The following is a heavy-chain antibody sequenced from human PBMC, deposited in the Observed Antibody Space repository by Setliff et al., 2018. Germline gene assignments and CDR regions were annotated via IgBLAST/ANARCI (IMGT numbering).Heavy chain of an antibody. Sequence: SETLSLTCTASGDSISRYYWSWIRQPPGKGLEWIGYIQNGGNTKYNPSLGSRITMSVGTSKNQFSLKLSSVTAADTAVYYCAREVGISGYYGRSSHYSFDLWGQGKMVTVSS. CDR2: IQNGGNT. D-gene: IGHD3-22*01. V-gene: IGHV4-59*01. CDR1: GDSISRYY. CDR3: AREVGISGYYGRSSHYSFDL. J-gene: IGHJ3*01.